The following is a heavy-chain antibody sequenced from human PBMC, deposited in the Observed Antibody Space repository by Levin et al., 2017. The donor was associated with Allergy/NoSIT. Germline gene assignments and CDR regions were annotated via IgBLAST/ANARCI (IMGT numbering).Heavy chain of an antibody. V-gene: IGHV3-74*01. J-gene: IGHJ4*02. D-gene: IGHD1-26*01. Sequence: GGSLRLSCVASGFKLSSQWMHWVRQAPGKGLVWISRINTEGTITTYADSVKGRFTISRDIAKNTLYLQMNSLTAEDTALYYCARDVPSYSGSYNHNNRDYWGQGTMVTVSS. CDR1: GFKLSSQW. CDR2: INTEGTIT. CDR3: ARDVPSYSGSYNHNNRDY.